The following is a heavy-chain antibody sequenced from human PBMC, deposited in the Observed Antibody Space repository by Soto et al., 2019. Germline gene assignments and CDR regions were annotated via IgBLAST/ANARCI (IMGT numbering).Heavy chain of an antibody. CDR3: AHLATMTIFGLIIDNGIWFDP. Sequence: QINLIESGPALVKPTQTLTLTCTFSGFSLSTSGAAVGWVRQPPGRALEWLARIYWDGDKRYNASLGNRLTITKDTSMNQVVLTLTNVDPAYTTTYYCAHLATMTIFGLIIDNGIWFDPWGQGTRVSVSS. V-gene: IGHV2-5*02. CDR1: GFSLSTSGAA. J-gene: IGHJ5*02. D-gene: IGHD3-3*01. CDR2: IYWDGDK.